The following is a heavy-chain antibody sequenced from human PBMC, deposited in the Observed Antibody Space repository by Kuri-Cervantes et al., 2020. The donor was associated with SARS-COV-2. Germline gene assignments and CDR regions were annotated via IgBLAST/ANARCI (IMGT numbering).Heavy chain of an antibody. CDR3: ARGKAYYDFWSGYSPQRLDY. D-gene: IGHD3-3*01. J-gene: IGHJ4*02. CDR1: GFILSSYG. CDR2: IWYDGSDK. V-gene: IGHV3-33*01. Sequence: GGSLRLSCAASGFILSSYGMHWVRQAPGKGLEWVAVIWYDGSDKFYGDSVKGRFTISRDNSKNTVYLQMNSLRAEDTAVYYCARGKAYYDFWSGYSPQRLDYWGQGTLVTVSS.